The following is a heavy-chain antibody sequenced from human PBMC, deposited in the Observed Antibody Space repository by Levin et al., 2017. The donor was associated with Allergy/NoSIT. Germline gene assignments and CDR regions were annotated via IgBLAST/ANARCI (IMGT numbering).Heavy chain of an antibody. Sequence: GESLKISCAASGFTFSDYYMSWIRQAPGKGLEWVSYITSSSSHTNYADSGKGRFTISRDNAKNSLDLQMNSLRAEDTAVYYCARDGAASGGDFDFWGQGTLVTVSS. J-gene: IGHJ4*02. CDR3: ARDGAASGGDFDF. D-gene: IGHD6-13*01. CDR1: GFTFSDYY. CDR2: ITSSSSHT. V-gene: IGHV3-11*05.